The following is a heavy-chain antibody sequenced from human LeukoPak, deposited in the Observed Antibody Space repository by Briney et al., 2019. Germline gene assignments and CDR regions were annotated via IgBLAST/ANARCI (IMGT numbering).Heavy chain of an antibody. D-gene: IGHD5-24*01. CDR1: GYTFTSYA. V-gene: IGHV7-4-1*02. J-gene: IGHJ3*02. Sequence: ASVKVSCTASGYTFTSYAMNWVRQAPGQGLEWMGWINTNTGNPTYAQGFTGRFVFSLDTSVSTAYLQISSLKAEDTAVYYCARDARDGYPNDAFDIWGQGTMVTVSS. CDR3: ARDARDGYPNDAFDI. CDR2: INTNTGNP.